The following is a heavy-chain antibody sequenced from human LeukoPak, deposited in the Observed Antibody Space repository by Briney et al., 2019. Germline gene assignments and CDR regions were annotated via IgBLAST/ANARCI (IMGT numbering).Heavy chain of an antibody. CDR2: ISSSNSYI. J-gene: IGHJ4*02. V-gene: IGHV3-21*01. Sequence: GGSLRLSCAASAFTSSSYSMNWVRQAPGEGLEWVSSISSSNSYIYYADSVKGRFTISRDNANNSLYLQMNSLRVEDTAVYYCARDPEYCSGGTCYPYYFDYWGQGTLVTVSS. CDR1: AFTSSSYS. D-gene: IGHD2-15*01. CDR3: ARDPEYCSGGTCYPYYFDY.